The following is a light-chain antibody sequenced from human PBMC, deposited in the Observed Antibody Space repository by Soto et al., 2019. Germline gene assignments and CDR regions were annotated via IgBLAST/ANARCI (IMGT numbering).Light chain of an antibody. CDR1: SSDVGGYNY. V-gene: IGLV2-14*01. J-gene: IGLJ2*01. Sequence: QSALTQPASVSGSPGQSITISCTGTSSDVGGYNYVSWYQQHPGKAPKLMIYDVSNRPSGVSNRFSGSKSDNTAFLTISGLQAEDEADYYCSSYTSSSTPVVFGGGTKLTVL. CDR3: SSYTSSSTPVV. CDR2: DVS.